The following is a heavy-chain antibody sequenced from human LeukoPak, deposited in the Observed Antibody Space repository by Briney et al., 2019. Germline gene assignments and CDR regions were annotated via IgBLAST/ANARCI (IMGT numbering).Heavy chain of an antibody. CDR2: ITDSSGNT. J-gene: IGHJ4*02. CDR3: AKRGAGYYFDY. V-gene: IGHV3-23*01. CDR1: GFTFSSYA. Sequence: PGGSLRLSCAASGFTFSSYAMCWVRQAPGKGLVWVSTITDSSGNTFYADSVKGRFTISRDNSKNTLYLQMNSLRAEDTAVYYCAKRGAGYYFDYWGQGTLVTVSS. D-gene: IGHD6-19*01.